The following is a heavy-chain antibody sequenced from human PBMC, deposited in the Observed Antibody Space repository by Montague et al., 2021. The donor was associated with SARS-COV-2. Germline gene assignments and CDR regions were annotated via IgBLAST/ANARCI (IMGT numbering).Heavy chain of an antibody. J-gene: IGHJ3*01. V-gene: IGHV5-51*07. D-gene: IGHD3-22*01. Sequence: QSGAEVKEPGESLQISCKGSGYSFTSYWIGWVHQMPGKGLEWMGIIYPGDSDTRYSPSFQGQVTISADKSISTAYLQWSSLKASDTARYYCARVTDYYYDTSGYWDAFDFWGQGTMVTVSS. CDR1: GYSFTSYW. CDR2: IYPGDSDT. CDR3: ARVTDYYYDTSGYWDAFDF.